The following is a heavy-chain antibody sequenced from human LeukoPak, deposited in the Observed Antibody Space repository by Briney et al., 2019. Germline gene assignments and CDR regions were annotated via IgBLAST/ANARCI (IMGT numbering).Heavy chain of an antibody. V-gene: IGHV3-23*01. CDR2: ISDSGGSA. D-gene: IGHD3-16*01. Sequence: GGSLRLSCAASGFTFNTYAMSWVRQAPGKGLEWVSAISDSGGSAYYADSVKGRFTISRDNSKNTLYLQMNSLRAEDTAVYYCAKDPRRMAQLITFGGGRPYYFDYWGQGTLVTVSS. J-gene: IGHJ4*02. CDR1: GFTFNTYA. CDR3: AKDPRRMAQLITFGGGRPYYFDY.